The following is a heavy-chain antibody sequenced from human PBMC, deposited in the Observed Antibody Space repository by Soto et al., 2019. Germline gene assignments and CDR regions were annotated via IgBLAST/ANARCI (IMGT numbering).Heavy chain of an antibody. D-gene: IGHD3-10*01. CDR1: GFTFSSYG. CDR3: ANARSVRWTCDY. Sequence: QVQLVESGGGVVQPGRSLRLSCAASGFTFSSYGMHWVRQAPGKGLEWVAVISYDGSNKYYADSVKGRFTISRDNSKNTLYRQMNSLRAEDTAVYYCANARSVRWTCDYWGQGTLVTVSS. V-gene: IGHV3-30*18. CDR2: ISYDGSNK. J-gene: IGHJ4*02.